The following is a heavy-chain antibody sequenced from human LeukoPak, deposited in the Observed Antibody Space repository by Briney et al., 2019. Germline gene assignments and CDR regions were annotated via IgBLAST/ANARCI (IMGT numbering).Heavy chain of an antibody. D-gene: IGHD1-26*01. J-gene: IGHJ5*02. CDR2: IYYSGST. CDR3: ASGGSYYLSWFDP. CDR1: GGSISSGDYY. V-gene: IGHV4-30-4*02. Sequence: SETLSLTCTVSGGSISSGDYYWSWIRQPPGKGLEWIGYIYYSGSTYYNPSLKSRVTISVDTSKNQFSLKLSSVTAADTAVYYCASGGSYYLSWFDPWGQGTLVTVSS.